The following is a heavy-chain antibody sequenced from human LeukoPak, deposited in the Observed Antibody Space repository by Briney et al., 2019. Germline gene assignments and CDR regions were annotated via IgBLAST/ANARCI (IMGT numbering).Heavy chain of an antibody. Sequence: SETLSLTCTVSGGSISSGGYYWSWIRQHPGKGLEWIGYIYYSGSTYYNPSLKSRVTISVDTSKNQFSLKLSSVTAADTAVYYCARDRRFYYDTKRGGNYFDYWGQGTLVTVSS. J-gene: IGHJ4*02. CDR3: ARDRRFYYDTKRGGNYFDY. CDR2: IYYSGST. CDR1: GGSISSGGYY. D-gene: IGHD3-22*01. V-gene: IGHV4-31*03.